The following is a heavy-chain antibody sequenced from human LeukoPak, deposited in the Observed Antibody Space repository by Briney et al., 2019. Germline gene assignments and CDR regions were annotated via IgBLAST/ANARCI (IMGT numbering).Heavy chain of an antibody. J-gene: IGHJ6*02. CDR3: ARHGGYGSYYYYYGMDV. D-gene: IGHD5-12*01. CDR2: IYYSGKN. Sequence: SETLSLTCTVSGGSISSYYWSWIRQPPGKGLEWIGYIYYSGKNNYNPSLKSRVTISVDTSKNQFSLKMSSVTAADTAVYYCARHGGYGSYYYYYGMDVWGQGTTVTVSS. V-gene: IGHV4-59*01. CDR1: GGSISSYY.